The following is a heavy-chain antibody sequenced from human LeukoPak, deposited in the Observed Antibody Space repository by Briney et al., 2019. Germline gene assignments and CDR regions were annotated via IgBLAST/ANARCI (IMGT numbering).Heavy chain of an antibody. Sequence: RTGGSLRLSCAASGFTFSTYGMHWVRQAPGKGLEWVSGINWNGGTTTYADSVKGRFTISRDNAKNSLYLQMNSLRAEDTAFYYCARDRDQWLEAFDIWGQGTMVTVSS. V-gene: IGHV3-20*04. J-gene: IGHJ3*02. CDR1: GFTFSTYG. D-gene: IGHD6-19*01. CDR3: ARDRDQWLEAFDI. CDR2: INWNGGTT.